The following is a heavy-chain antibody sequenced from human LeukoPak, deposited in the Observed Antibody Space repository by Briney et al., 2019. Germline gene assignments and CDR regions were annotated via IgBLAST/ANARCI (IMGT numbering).Heavy chain of an antibody. Sequence: GGSLRLSCAASGFTFSSYDMHWVRQATGKGLECVSAIGTAGDTYYPGSVKGRFTISRENAKNSLYLQMNSLRAGDTAVYYCAIGEIHCSGGSCYSEPSDDAFDIWGQGTMVTVSS. D-gene: IGHD2-15*01. CDR1: GFTFSSYD. J-gene: IGHJ3*02. CDR2: IGTAGDT. V-gene: IGHV3-13*01. CDR3: AIGEIHCSGGSCYSEPSDDAFDI.